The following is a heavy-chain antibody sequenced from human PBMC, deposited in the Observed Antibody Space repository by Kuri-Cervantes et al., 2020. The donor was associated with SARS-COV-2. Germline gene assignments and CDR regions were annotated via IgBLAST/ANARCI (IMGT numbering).Heavy chain of an antibody. CDR1: GFTFSSYS. J-gene: IGHJ1*01. D-gene: IGHD2-21*01. Sequence: GGSLRLSCAASGFTFSSYSMNWVRQAPGKGLEWVSSISSSSSNIYYADSVKGRFTISRDNAKNSLYLQMNSLRAEDTAVYYCARDAYGGGDCFEYFQHWGQGTLVTVSS. V-gene: IGHV3-21*01. CDR2: ISSSSSNI. CDR3: ARDAYGGGDCFEYFQH.